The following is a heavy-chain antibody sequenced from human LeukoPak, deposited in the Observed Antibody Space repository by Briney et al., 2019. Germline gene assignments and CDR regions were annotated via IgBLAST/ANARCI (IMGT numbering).Heavy chain of an antibody. CDR2: IYHSGST. CDR1: GGSISSGGYS. Sequence: SETLSLTCAVSGGSISSGGYSWGWIRQPPGKGLGWIGYIYHSGSTYYNPSLKSRVTISVDRSKNQFSLKLSSVTAADTAVYYCARAISDTSPGDWFDPWGQGTLVTVSS. J-gene: IGHJ5*02. D-gene: IGHD3-9*01. CDR3: ARAISDTSPGDWFDP. V-gene: IGHV4-30-2*01.